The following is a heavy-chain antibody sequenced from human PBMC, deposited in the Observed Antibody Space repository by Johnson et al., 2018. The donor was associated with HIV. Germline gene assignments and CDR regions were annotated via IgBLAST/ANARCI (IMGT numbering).Heavy chain of an antibody. CDR2: ISYDGSNK. Sequence: QMQLVESGGGVVQPGRSLRLSCAASGFTFSSYAMHWVRQAPGKGLEWVAVISYDGSNKYYADSMKGRFTISRDNSKNTLYLQMNSLRAEDTAVYYCAKPSTESAFDIWGQGTMVTVSS. CDR1: GFTFSSYA. V-gene: IGHV3-30-3*02. CDR3: AKPSTESAFDI. D-gene: IGHD1-1*01. J-gene: IGHJ3*02.